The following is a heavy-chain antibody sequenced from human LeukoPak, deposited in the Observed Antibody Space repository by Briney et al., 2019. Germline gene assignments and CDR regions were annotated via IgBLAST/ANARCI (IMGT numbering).Heavy chain of an antibody. V-gene: IGHV4-4*07. CDR3: AREGVGDLRSWFDP. D-gene: IGHD2-21*02. CDR1: GGSISSYY. J-gene: IGHJ5*02. CDR2: IYTSGST. Sequence: SETLSLTCTVSGGSISSYYWSWIRQPAGKGLEWIGRIYTSGSTNYNPSLKSRVTMSVDTSKNQFPLKLSSVTAADTAVYYCAREGVGDLRSWFDPWGQGTLVTVSS.